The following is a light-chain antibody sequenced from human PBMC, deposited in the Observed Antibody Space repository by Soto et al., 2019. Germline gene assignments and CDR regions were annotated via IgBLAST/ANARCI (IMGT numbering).Light chain of an antibody. Sequence: DIVMTKAAATLSEFPGERVTLSCRASQSVSGYLDWFQQIPGQAPRLVLQRIFIRAIGVPARFSGSGSETEFTLTISCLQSEDFAMYYCQQYGRSPPIPFCQGTRLEIK. CDR1: QSVSGY. J-gene: IGKJ5*01. CDR2: RIF. V-gene: IGKV3-15*01. CDR3: QQYGRSPPIP.